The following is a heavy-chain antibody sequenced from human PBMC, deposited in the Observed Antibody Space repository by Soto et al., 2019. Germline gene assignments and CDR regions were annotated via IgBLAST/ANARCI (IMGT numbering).Heavy chain of an antibody. CDR1: GLSLSTTGVG. CDR2: IYWDADK. V-gene: IGHV2-5*02. D-gene: IGHD2-21*02. Sequence: QITLKESGPTLVKPTQTLTLTCTFSGLSLSTTGVGVGWIRQPPGKALEWLALIYWDADKRYSPSLKSRLTITKDTSKNQVVLTMTNMDPVDTATYYCVQSRCGGDCLQSYSSHSYYGLDVWGQGTTVTVSS. CDR3: VQSRCGGDCLQSYSSHSYYGLDV. J-gene: IGHJ6*02.